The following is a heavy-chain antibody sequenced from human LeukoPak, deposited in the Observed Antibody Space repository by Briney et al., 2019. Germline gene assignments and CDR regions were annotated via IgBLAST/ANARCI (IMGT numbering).Heavy chain of an antibody. V-gene: IGHV3-64*01. CDR1: GFTFSSYA. Sequence: GGSLRLSCAASGFTFSSYAMHWVRQAPGKGLEYVSAISSNGGSTYYANSVKGRFTISRDNSKNTLYLQMGSLRAEDMAVYYCARGGSTVVTLLDYYYYYMDVWGKGTTVTVSS. CDR2: ISSNGGST. J-gene: IGHJ6*03. CDR3: ARGGSTVVTLLDYYYYYMDV. D-gene: IGHD4-23*01.